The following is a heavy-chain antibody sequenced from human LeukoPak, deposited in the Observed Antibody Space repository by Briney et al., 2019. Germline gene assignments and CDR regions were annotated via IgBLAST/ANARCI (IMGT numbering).Heavy chain of an antibody. V-gene: IGHV4-4*07. CDR3: AREEFCNGGGCSFDS. Sequence: SETLSLTCSVSGGSLSSYYWSWIRQSAGKGLEWIGRIYPSGTTNYNPSLKSRVTVSLDTSKNHFSLSLSSVTAADTAMYYCAREEFCNGGGCSFDSWGQGALVTVSS. CDR1: GGSLSSYY. CDR2: IYPSGTT. J-gene: IGHJ4*02. D-gene: IGHD2-15*01.